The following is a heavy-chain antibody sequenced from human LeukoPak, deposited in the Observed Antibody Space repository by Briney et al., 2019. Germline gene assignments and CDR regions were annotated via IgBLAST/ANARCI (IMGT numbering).Heavy chain of an antibody. Sequence: SETLSLTCAVYGGSFSGYYWSWIRQPPGKGLEWIGEINHSGSTNYNPSLKSRVTISADTSKNQLSLELRSVTAADTAVYYCARSYDILTGYYHNWFDPWGQGTLVTVSS. CDR1: GGSFSGYY. CDR3: ARSYDILTGYYHNWFDP. V-gene: IGHV4-34*01. CDR2: INHSGST. J-gene: IGHJ5*02. D-gene: IGHD3-9*01.